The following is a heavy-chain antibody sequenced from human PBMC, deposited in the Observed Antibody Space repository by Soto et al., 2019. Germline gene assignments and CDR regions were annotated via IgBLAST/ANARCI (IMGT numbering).Heavy chain of an antibody. J-gene: IGHJ4*02. V-gene: IGHV3-74*01. D-gene: IGHD3-3*01. CDR2: IKGAGSTT. CDR1: GFTFSSYW. CDR3: ARGAFGAYYLDY. Sequence: EVQLVESGGGLVQPGGSLRLSCAASGFTFSSYWIHWVRQAPGEGLVWVSRIKGAGSTTSYADYVKGRFTISRDNAKNTVFLQMNSLRAEDTAVYYCARGAFGAYYLDYWGQGTLVTVSS.